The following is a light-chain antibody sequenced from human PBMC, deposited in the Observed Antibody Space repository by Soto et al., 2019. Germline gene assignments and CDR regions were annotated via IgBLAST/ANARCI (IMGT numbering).Light chain of an antibody. J-gene: IGLJ1*01. Sequence: SVLTQPPSASGTPGQRVTISCSGSSSNIGINAVNWYQQLPGTAPKLLMYDNNQRPSGVPDRVSGSKSGTSASLAISGLQSDDEADYYCASWDDSLYGLLFGTGTKVTV. CDR3: ASWDDSLYGLL. V-gene: IGLV1-44*01. CDR1: SSNIGINA. CDR2: DNN.